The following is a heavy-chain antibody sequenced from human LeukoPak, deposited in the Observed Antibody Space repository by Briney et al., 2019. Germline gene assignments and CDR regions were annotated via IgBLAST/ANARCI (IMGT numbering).Heavy chain of an antibody. CDR1: GGSISSSSYY. CDR3: ARDSLGEIGLAETR. V-gene: IGHV4-39*07. J-gene: IGHJ4*02. Sequence: SETLSLTCTVSGGSISSSSYYWGWIRQPPGKGLEWIGSIYYSGSTCYNPSLKSRVTISVDTSKNQFSLKLSSVTAADTAVYYCARDSLGEIGLAETRWGPGTLVTVSS. CDR2: IYYSGST. D-gene: IGHD2-21*01.